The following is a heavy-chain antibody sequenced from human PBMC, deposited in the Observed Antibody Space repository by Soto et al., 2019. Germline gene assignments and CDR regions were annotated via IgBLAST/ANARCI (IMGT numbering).Heavy chain of an antibody. J-gene: IGHJ5*02. Sequence: SVKVSCKASGGTFSSYAISWVRQAPGQGLEWMGGIIPIFGTANYAQKFQGRVTITADKSTSTAYMELSSTRSEDTSVYYCAREIPYYYDSSGYWTDSDTWGQGTLVTVSS. D-gene: IGHD3-22*01. CDR1: GGTFSSYA. CDR3: AREIPYYYDSSGYWTDSDT. V-gene: IGHV1-69*06. CDR2: IIPIFGTA.